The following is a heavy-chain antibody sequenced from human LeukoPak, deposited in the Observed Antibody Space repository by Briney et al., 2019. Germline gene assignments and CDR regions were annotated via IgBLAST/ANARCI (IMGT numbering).Heavy chain of an antibody. Sequence: ASVKVSCKASGYTFTGYYMHWVRQAPGQGLEWMGWINPNSGGTNYAQKFQGRVTMTRDTSISTAYMELSRLRSDDTAVYYCAAYYYYGSGSYEQVYWGQGTLVTVSS. CDR2: INPNSGGT. CDR1: GYTFTGYY. J-gene: IGHJ4*02. D-gene: IGHD3-10*01. CDR3: AAYYYYGSGSYEQVY. V-gene: IGHV1-2*02.